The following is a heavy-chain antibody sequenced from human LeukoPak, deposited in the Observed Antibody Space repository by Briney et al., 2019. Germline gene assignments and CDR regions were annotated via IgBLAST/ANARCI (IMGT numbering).Heavy chain of an antibody. CDR2: IYYSGST. J-gene: IGHJ6*03. CDR3: ARGGGVYYYYYYMDV. CDR1: GGSISSYY. Sequence: SETLSLTCTVSGGSISSYYWSWIRQPPGKGLEWIGYIYYSGSTNYNPSLKSRVTISVDTSKNQFSLKLSSVTAADTAVHYCARGGGVYYYYYYMDVWGKGTTVTVSS. D-gene: IGHD3-16*01. V-gene: IGHV4-59*01.